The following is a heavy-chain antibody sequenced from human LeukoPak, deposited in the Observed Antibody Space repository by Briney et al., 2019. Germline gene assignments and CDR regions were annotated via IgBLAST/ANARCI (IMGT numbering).Heavy chain of an antibody. CDR3: AREGTPRAFDI. V-gene: IGHV3-23*01. D-gene: IGHD1-1*01. CDR2: ISGGGSSA. CDR1: GFTFSNYA. Sequence: GGSLRLSCAASGFTFSNYAMSWVRQAPGKGLEWVSTISGGGSSAYYADSVKGRFTISRDNSKNTLYLQMYSLRAEDMAVYYCAREGTPRAFDIWGQGTMVTVSS. J-gene: IGHJ3*02.